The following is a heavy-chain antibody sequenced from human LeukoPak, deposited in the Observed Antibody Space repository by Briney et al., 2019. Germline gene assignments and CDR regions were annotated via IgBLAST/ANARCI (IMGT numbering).Heavy chain of an antibody. CDR1: GFTFSSYE. D-gene: IGHD3-10*01. CDR2: MSSSGSTI. J-gene: IGHJ6*03. Sequence: PGGSLRLSCAASGFTFSSYEMNWVRQAPGKGLEWVSYMSSSGSTIYYADSVKGRFTISRDNAKNSLYLQMNSLRAEDTAVYYCARVRKHIQSMVRGQNYYYYYMDVWGKGTTVTISS. CDR3: ARVRKHIQSMVRGQNYYYYYMDV. V-gene: IGHV3-48*03.